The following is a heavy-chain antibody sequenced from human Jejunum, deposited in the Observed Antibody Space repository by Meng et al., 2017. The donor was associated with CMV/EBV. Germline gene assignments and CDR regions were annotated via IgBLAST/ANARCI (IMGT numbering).Heavy chain of an antibody. CDR3: ARGPGASTREGFDY. CDR1: GGSVNNYF. V-gene: IGHV4-4*07. Sequence: VQRQGPGPGLVKPSETLSPTCIVSGGSVNNYFWSWIRQSAGKGLEWIGRFYSSDTYNYHPSLDSRVTMSLDTSKNQFSLNLRSVTAADTATYYCARGPGASTREGFDYWGLGTLVTVSS. CDR2: FYSSDTY. D-gene: IGHD1-26*01. J-gene: IGHJ4*02.